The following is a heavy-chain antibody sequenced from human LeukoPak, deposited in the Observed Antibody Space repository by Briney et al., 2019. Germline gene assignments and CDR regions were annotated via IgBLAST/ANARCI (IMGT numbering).Heavy chain of an antibody. Sequence: GGSLRLSCAASGFTFSDYYMSWIRQAPGKGLEGVSFISSSGSTIFYSDSVKGRFTISQDNAKNSLYLQMNSLRAEDTAVYYCSRDPNGSGYYRPYYFDYGGQGTLVSVSS. CDR2: ISSSGSTI. J-gene: IGHJ4*02. CDR3: SRDPNGSGYYRPYYFDY. CDR1: GFTFSDYY. D-gene: IGHD3-22*01. V-gene: IGHV3-11*01.